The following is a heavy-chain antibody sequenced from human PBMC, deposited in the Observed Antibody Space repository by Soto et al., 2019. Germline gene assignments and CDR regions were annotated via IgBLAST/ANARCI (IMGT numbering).Heavy chain of an antibody. D-gene: IGHD2-2*01. V-gene: IGHV3-7*01. Sequence: QPGGSLRLCCAASGFTFSNYWMNWVRQAPGKGLEWVANIKQDGSEKYFVDSVKGRFTISRDNAKNSLYLQMNSLRAEDTAVYYCARDLGRTAAGYYYYYAMDVWGQGTTVTVSS. CDR3: ARDLGRTAAGYYYYYAMDV. CDR1: GFTFSNYW. J-gene: IGHJ6*02. CDR2: IKQDGSEK.